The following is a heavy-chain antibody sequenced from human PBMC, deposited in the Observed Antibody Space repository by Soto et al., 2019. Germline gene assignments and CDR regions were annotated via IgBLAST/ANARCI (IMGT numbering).Heavy chain of an antibody. CDR2: IDYTGST. D-gene: IGHD3-10*01. CDR3: AWSGVSETFYYGSGSYEDY. Sequence: SETLSLTCAVYGGSFSAYHWNWIRQSPGKGLEWIGEIDYTGSTNYKPSLRGRVTMSVDTSKNQFSLKLSSVTAADTAVYYCAWSGVSETFYYGSGSYEDYWGQGTLVTVSS. V-gene: IGHV4-34*01. CDR1: GGSFSAYH. J-gene: IGHJ4*02.